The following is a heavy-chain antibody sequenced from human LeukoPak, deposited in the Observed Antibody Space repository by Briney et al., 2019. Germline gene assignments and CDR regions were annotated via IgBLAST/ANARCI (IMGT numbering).Heavy chain of an antibody. J-gene: IGHJ6*04. CDR3: AELGITMIGGV. D-gene: IGHD3-10*02. V-gene: IGHV3-13*03. CDR2: IGTAGDT. Sequence: PGGFLRLSCAACGFTFSSYDMHWIRQATGKGLEWVSAIGTAGDTYYPGSVKGQFTISRDNAKNSLYLQMNSLRAEDTAVYYCAELGITMIGGVWGKGTTVTISS. CDR1: GFTFSSYD.